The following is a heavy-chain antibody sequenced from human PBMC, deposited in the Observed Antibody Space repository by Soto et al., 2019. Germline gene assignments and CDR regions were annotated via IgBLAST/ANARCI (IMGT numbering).Heavy chain of an antibody. CDR3: ARVRVIGRITICGVGQPYFDY. J-gene: IGHJ4*02. Sequence: ASVKVSCKASGYTFTIYGISWVRQAPGQGLEWMGWISAYNGNTNYAQKLQGRVTMTTDTSTSTAYMELRSLRSDDTAVYYCARVRVIGRITICGVGQPYFDYWGQGTLVTVSS. D-gene: IGHD3-3*01. CDR1: GYTFTIYG. V-gene: IGHV1-18*01. CDR2: ISAYNGNT.